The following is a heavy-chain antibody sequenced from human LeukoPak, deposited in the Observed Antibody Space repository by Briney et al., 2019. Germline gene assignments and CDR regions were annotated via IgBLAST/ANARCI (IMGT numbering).Heavy chain of an antibody. J-gene: IGHJ4*02. CDR2: VYYSGTT. D-gene: IGHD3-16*01. V-gene: IGHV4-59*01. CDR1: AGSISSYY. CDR3: AKYDWHHPGYFDY. Sequence: PSETLSLTRTAAAGSISSYYWSWIRQPPGKGLEWIGYVYYSGTTNYNPSLKSRVTMSVDTSKSQFSLKLSPVTAADTAVYYCAKYDWHHPGYFDYWGQGTLVTVSS.